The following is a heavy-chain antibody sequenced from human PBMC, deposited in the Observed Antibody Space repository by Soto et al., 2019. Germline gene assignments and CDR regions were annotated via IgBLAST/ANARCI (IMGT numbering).Heavy chain of an antibody. V-gene: IGHV1-69*13. D-gene: IGHD1-20*01. CDR3: ARYASARITGTIRYNWFDP. J-gene: IGHJ5*02. CDR1: GGTFSGYA. CDR2: IIPIFGTA. Sequence: SVEVSCKASGGTFSGYAISWVRQAPGQGLEWMGGIIPIFGTANYAQKFQGRVTITADESTSTAYMELSSLRSEDTAVYYCARYASARITGTIRYNWFDPWGQGTLVTVSS.